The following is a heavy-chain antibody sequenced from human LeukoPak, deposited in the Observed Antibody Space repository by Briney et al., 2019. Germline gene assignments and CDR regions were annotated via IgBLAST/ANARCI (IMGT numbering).Heavy chain of an antibody. CDR3: ARGGIQVSGIDEFDY. V-gene: IGHV3-13*01. CDR2: IGIRGDT. J-gene: IGHJ4*02. Sequence: GGSLRLSCAASGFTFIDSDMHWVRQAIGKGLEWVSAIGIRGDTHYSGSVKGRFTISRENAESSLYLQMNSLRAEDTAVYYCARGGIQVSGIDEFDYWGQGTLVTVSS. CDR1: GFTFIDSD. D-gene: IGHD6-19*01.